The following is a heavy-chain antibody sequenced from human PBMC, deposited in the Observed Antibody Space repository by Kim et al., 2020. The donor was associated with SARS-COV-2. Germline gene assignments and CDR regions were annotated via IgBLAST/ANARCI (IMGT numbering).Heavy chain of an antibody. CDR2: IYYGGAT. CDR3: ARSLGYSSSWYYFDY. V-gene: IGHV4-39*01. D-gene: IGHD6-13*01. J-gene: IGHJ4*01. CDR1: GGSISSSNYY. Sequence: SETLSLTCTVSGGSISSSNYYWVWIRQPPGKGLEWIGSIYYGGATYYNPSLKGRVTTSIDTSKNQFSLKVRSLTAADTAVYYCARSLGYSSSWYYFDYWG.